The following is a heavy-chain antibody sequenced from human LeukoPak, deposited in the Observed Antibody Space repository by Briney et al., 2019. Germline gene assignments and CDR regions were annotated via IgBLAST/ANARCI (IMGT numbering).Heavy chain of an antibody. CDR2: IYYSGST. D-gene: IGHD3-22*01. CDR1: GGSISSSSYY. CDR3: APRNYYDSSGYYFQH. V-gene: IGHV4-39*07. Sequence: SETLSLTCTVSGGSISSSSYYWGWIRQPPGKGLEWIGSIYYSGSTYYNPSLKSRVTISVDTSKNQFSLKLSSVTAADTAVYYCAPRNYYDSSGYYFQHWGQGTLVTVSS. J-gene: IGHJ1*01.